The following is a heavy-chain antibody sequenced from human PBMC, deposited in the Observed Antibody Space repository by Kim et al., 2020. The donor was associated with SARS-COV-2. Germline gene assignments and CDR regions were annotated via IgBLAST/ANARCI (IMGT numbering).Heavy chain of an antibody. CDR3: ARVAYYYGMDV. Sequence: SETLSLTCAVYGGSFSGYYWSWIRQPPGKGLEWIGEINHSGSTNYNPSLKSRVTISVDTSKNQFSLKLSSVTAADTAVYYCARVAYYYGMDVWGQGTTVTVSS. J-gene: IGHJ6*02. CDR2: INHSGST. V-gene: IGHV4-34*01. CDR1: GGSFSGYY.